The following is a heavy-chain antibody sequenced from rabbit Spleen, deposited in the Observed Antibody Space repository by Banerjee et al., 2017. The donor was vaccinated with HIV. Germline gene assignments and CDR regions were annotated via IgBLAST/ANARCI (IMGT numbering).Heavy chain of an antibody. CDR2: INTATGKD. CDR3: ARDLVAVIGWNFNL. D-gene: IGHD1-1*01. CDR1: GFSFSDRDV. Sequence: QSLEESGRGLVRPEGSLTLTCKASGFSFSDRDVMCWVRQAPGKGLEWIACINTATGKDVYANWVNGRFTISRTSSTTVTLQMTSLAAADTATYFCARDLVAVIGWNFNLWGPGTLVTVS. V-gene: IGHV1S40*01. J-gene: IGHJ4*01.